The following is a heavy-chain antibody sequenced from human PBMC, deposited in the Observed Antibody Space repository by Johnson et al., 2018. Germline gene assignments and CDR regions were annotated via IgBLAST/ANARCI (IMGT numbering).Heavy chain of an antibody. J-gene: IGHJ3*02. Sequence: VQLVESGAEVKKPGESLKISCKGPEYSITNYWFAWVRQMPGKGLEWMGIIYPGDSDTRYNPSFQGQVFISADKSSSPAYLQWNSLKASDTAVDFCGTTGRGRNVAFEMWGQGTMVTVAS. D-gene: IGHD3-9*01. CDR3: GTTGRGRNVAFEM. V-gene: IGHV5-51*03. CDR2: IYPGDSDT. CDR1: EYSITNYW.